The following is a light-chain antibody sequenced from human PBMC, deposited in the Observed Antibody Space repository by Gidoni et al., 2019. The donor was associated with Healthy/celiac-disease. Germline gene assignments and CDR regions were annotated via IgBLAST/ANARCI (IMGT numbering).Light chain of an antibody. CDR2: EVS. Sequence: QSALTHPASVSGSPGPPITISCTGTSSDVGGYNYVSWYQQHPGKAPKLMIYEVSNRPPGVSNRFSGSKSGNTASLTISGLQAEDEADYYCSSYTSSSTYVFGTGTKVTVL. J-gene: IGLJ1*01. CDR1: SSDVGGYNY. V-gene: IGLV2-14*01. CDR3: SSYTSSSTYV.